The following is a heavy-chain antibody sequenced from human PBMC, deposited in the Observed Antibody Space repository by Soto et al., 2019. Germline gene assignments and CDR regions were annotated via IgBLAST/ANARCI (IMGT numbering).Heavy chain of an antibody. CDR3: AKLGSGWYQDYFDY. CDR2: ISGSGGST. CDR1: GFTFSSYA. V-gene: IGHV3-23*01. J-gene: IGHJ4*02. Sequence: GESLKISCAASGFTFSSYAMSWVRQAPGKGLEWVSAISGSGGSTYYADSVKGRFTISRDNSKNTLYRQMNSLRAEDTAVYYCAKLGSGWYQDYFDYWGQGTLVTVSS. D-gene: IGHD6-19*01.